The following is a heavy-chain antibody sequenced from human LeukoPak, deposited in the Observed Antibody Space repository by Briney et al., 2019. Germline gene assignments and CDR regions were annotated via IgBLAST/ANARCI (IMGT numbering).Heavy chain of an antibody. D-gene: IGHD2-21*02. J-gene: IGHJ6*02. CDR1: GYTFTGYY. CDR2: VNPYRGAS. Sequence: ASVKVSCKASGYTFTGYYIHWVRQAPGQGLEWVGWVNPYRGASNHAQRFQSRVTMTRDTPINTAYLELTRLKSDDTAVYYCARGLYCGGDCLGQYYYGMDVWGQGTTVTVSS. CDR3: ARGLYCGGDCLGQYYYGMDV. V-gene: IGHV1-2*02.